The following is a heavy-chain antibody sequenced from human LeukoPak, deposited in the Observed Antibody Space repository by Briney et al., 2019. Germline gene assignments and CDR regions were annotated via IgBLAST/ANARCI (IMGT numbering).Heavy chain of an antibody. Sequence: GLLRLSCEASGFTFSSYGMHWVRQAPGKGLEWVAGLWYDGSNKYYAASVKARYTISRDNSKNTLYLQMNSLRAEDTAVYYCARDGTPRGYSGYDSQTRAGYYYYMDVWGKGTTVTVSS. CDR1: GFTFSSYG. CDR2: LWYDGSNK. D-gene: IGHD5-12*01. CDR3: ARDGTPRGYSGYDSQTRAGYYYYMDV. J-gene: IGHJ6*03. V-gene: IGHV3-33*01.